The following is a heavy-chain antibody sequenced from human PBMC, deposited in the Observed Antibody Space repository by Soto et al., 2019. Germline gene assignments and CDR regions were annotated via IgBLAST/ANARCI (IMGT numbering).Heavy chain of an antibody. CDR1: GGAFRNYA. V-gene: IGHV1-69*01. CDR2: VMPTFGAG. D-gene: IGHD3-22*01. J-gene: IGHJ6*02. Sequence: QVQLVQSGAEVKKPGASVTVSCTASGGAFRNYAVSLVRQAPGQGLEWMGAVMPTFGAGVYAQKFQGRLTIFADESTNTAYLNVSSLTLEDAAIYYCAASRGFYEAMDAWGQGTTLTVSS. CDR3: AASRGFYEAMDA.